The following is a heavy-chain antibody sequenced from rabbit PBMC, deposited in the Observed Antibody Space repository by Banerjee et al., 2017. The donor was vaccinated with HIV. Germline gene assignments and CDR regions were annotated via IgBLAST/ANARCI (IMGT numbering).Heavy chain of an antibody. CDR1: GFDFSSYYM. D-gene: IGHD5-1*01. V-gene: IGHV1S45*01. CDR2: IDPVFDTT. J-gene: IGHJ4*01. CDR3: ARGVTRANL. Sequence: QEQLKESGGGLVQPGGSLKLSCKASGFDFSSYYMNWVRQAPGKGLEWIGYIDPVFDTTYYASWAKGRFTISKTSSTTVTLQMTSLTAADTATYFCARGVTRANLWGPGTLVTVS.